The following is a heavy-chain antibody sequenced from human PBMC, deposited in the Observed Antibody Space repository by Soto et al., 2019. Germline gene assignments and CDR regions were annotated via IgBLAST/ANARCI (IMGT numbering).Heavy chain of an antibody. V-gene: IGHV6-1*01. J-gene: IGHJ5*02. CDR1: GDSVSSNSAA. CDR2: TYYRSKWYN. D-gene: IGHD6-6*01. Sequence: SQTLSLTCAISGDSVSSNSAAWNWIRQSPSRGLEWLGRTYYRSKWYNDYAVSVKSRITLNPDTSKNQFSLQLNSVTPEDTAVYFCARTLSSSAENWFDPWGQETLVTVSS. CDR3: ARTLSSSAENWFDP.